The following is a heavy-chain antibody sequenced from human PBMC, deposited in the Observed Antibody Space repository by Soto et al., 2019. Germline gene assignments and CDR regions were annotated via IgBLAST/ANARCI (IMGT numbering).Heavy chain of an antibody. Sequence: GASVKVSCKASGYTFTSYAMHWVRQAPGQRLEWMGWINAGNGNTKYSQKFQGRVTITRDTSASTAYMELSSLRSEDTAVYYCARGQGSSWYGPDKKNYYYYMDVWGKGTTVTVSS. CDR3: ARGQGSSWYGPDKKNYYYYMDV. D-gene: IGHD6-13*01. CDR1: GYTFTSYA. CDR2: INAGNGNT. J-gene: IGHJ6*03. V-gene: IGHV1-3*01.